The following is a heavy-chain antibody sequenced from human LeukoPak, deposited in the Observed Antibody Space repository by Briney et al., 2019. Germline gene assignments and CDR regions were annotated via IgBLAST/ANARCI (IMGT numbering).Heavy chain of an antibody. Sequence: GGSLRLSCAASGFTFSSYEMNWVRQAPGKGLEWVSYISSSGSTIYYADSVKGRFTISRDNAKNSLYLQMNSLRAEDTAVYYCARDWGSIKVITDYWGQGTLVTVSS. CDR1: GFTFSSYE. D-gene: IGHD3-16*01. V-gene: IGHV3-48*03. CDR2: ISSSGSTI. J-gene: IGHJ4*02. CDR3: ARDWGSIKVITDY.